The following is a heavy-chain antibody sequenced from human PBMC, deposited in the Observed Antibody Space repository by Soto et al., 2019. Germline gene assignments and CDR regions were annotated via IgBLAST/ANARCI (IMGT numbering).Heavy chain of an antibody. Sequence: PSETLSLTCAVSGGSISGTNWWSWVRQPPGKGLEWIGEIYFSGTTKFNRSLKSRISMLVDKSKNHFSLTLTSVTAADTAVYYCGRPGGFFYGMDVCGQGITVTVSS. CDR1: GGSISGTNW. CDR3: GRPGGFFYGMDV. CDR2: IYFSGTT. D-gene: IGHD6-25*01. J-gene: IGHJ6*02. V-gene: IGHV4-4*02.